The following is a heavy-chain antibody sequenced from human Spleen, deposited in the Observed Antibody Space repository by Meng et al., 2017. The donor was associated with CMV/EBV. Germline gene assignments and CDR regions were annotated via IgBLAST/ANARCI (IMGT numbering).Heavy chain of an antibody. CDR2: IYYSGST. Sequence: LSGAFISSSSYSLGWIRQPPGKGLEWIGRIYYSGSTYYTPSLRSRVTISVDTSKNQFSLKLSSVTAADTAVYYCARYIAARRSYFDYWGQGTLVTVSS. CDR1: GAFISSSSYS. D-gene: IGHD6-6*01. J-gene: IGHJ4*02. CDR3: ARYIAARRSYFDY. V-gene: IGHV4-39*01.